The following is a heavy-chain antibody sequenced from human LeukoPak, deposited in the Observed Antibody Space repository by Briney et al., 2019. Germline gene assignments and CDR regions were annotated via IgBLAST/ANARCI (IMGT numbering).Heavy chain of an antibody. CDR2: IIPIFGTA. V-gene: IGHV1-69*05. D-gene: IGHD5-12*01. J-gene: IGHJ4*02. CDR3: ASTYSGYDYDFDY. Sequence: SVKVSCKASGGTFSSYTISWVRQAPGQGLEWMGGIIPIFGTANYAQKFQGRVTITTDESTSTAYMELSSLRSEDTAVYYCASTYSGYDYDFDYWGQGTLVTVSS. CDR1: GGTFSSYT.